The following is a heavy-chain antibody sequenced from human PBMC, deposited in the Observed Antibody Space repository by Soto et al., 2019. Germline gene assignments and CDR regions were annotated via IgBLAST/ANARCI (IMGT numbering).Heavy chain of an antibody. D-gene: IGHD6-19*01. J-gene: IGHJ5*02. V-gene: IGHV4-31*03. CDR2: FYSSGSI. CDR1: GYSITAGGYY. Sequence: PSETLSLTCIVCGYSITAGGYYWSWIRHHPGKGLEWIGSFYSSGSIIYNPSLRSRVSISGDTSSNQFSMSLTSVTAADTARYYCARMYSSGSGWFHPWGQGTLVTVSS. CDR3: ARMYSSGSGWFHP.